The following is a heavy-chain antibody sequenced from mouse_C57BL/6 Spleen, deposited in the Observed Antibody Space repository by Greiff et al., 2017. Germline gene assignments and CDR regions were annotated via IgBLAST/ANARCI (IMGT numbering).Heavy chain of an antibody. D-gene: IGHD2-3*01. CDR2: ISDGGSYT. CDR3: ARFLDGYPFAY. V-gene: IGHV5-4*01. J-gene: IGHJ3*01. Sequence: EVHLVESGGGLVKPGGSLKLSCAASGFTFSSYAMSWVRQTPEKRLEWVATISDGGSYTYYPDNVKGRFTISRDNTKNNLYLQMSNLKSEDTAVYYCARFLDGYPFAYWGQGTLVTVSA. CDR1: GFTFSSYA.